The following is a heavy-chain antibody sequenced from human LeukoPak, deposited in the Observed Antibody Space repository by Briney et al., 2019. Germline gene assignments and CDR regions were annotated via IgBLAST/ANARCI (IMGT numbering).Heavy chain of an antibody. CDR1: GGTFSSYA. D-gene: IGHD3-9*01. V-gene: IGHV1-69*13. CDR2: IIPIFGTA. CDR3: ARDVGHYDILTGYSPHYYYYMDV. Sequence: SVKVSCKASGGTFSSYAISWVRQAPGQGLEWMGGIIPIFGTANYAQKFQGRVTITADESTSTAYMELSSLRSEDTAVYYCARDVGHYDILTGYSPHYYYYMDVWGKGTTVTISS. J-gene: IGHJ6*03.